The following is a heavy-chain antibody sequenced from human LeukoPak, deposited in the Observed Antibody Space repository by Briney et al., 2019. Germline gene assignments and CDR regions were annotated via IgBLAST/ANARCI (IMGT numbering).Heavy chain of an antibody. CDR3: AKDGGYSSSCYDY. Sequence: GRSLRLSCAASGFTFSSYGMHWVRQAPGKGLEWVAVISYDGSNKYYADSVKGRFTISRDNSKNTLYLQMNSLRAEDTAVYYCAKDGGYSSSCYDYWGQGTPVTVAS. D-gene: IGHD6-13*01. V-gene: IGHV3-30*18. CDR1: GFTFSSYG. CDR2: ISYDGSNK. J-gene: IGHJ4*02.